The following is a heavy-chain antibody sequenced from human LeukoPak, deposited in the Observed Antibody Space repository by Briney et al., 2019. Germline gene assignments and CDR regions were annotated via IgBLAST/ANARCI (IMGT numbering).Heavy chain of an antibody. Sequence: GRSLRLSCAASGFSFASYGMHWVRQAPGKGLEWVANIKEDGSEKLYVDSVKGRFTISRDNAKNSLYLQMNSLKAEDTAVYYCARTYGDYWGQGTLVTVSS. CDR2: IKEDGSEK. CDR3: ARTYGDY. J-gene: IGHJ4*02. CDR1: GFSFASYG. V-gene: IGHV3-7*05. D-gene: IGHD4-17*01.